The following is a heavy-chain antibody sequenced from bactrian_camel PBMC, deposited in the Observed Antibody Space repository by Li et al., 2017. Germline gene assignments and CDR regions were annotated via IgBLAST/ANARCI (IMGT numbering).Heavy chain of an antibody. CDR1: ISSFC. D-gene: IGHD4*01. Sequence: HVQLVESGGGSAQTGGSLRLSCEYSISSFCMGWFRQAPGKEREGVAAVDKEGGTDYADSVDGRFTITKDYGKDTLYLHMNDLKPEDTGRYYCAADLTCLDPATIRTAVQTRATLATMVTGAGGPRSPSP. V-gene: IGHV3S53*01. J-gene: IGHJ6*01. CDR3: AADLTCLDPATIRTAVQTRATLATMVT. CDR2: VDKEGGT.